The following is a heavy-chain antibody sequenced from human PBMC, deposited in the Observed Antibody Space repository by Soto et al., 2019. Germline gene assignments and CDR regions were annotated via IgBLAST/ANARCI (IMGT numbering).Heavy chain of an antibody. CDR3: ARVSMTNYFDY. CDR1: GFTFSSYA. CDR2: ISSSGSTI. V-gene: IGHV3-48*04. J-gene: IGHJ4*02. Sequence: GGSLRLSCAASGFTFSSYAMSWVRQAPGKGLEWVSYISSSGSTIYYADSVKGRFTISRDNAKNSLYLQMNSLRAEDTAVYYCARVSMTNYFDYWGQGTLVTVSS.